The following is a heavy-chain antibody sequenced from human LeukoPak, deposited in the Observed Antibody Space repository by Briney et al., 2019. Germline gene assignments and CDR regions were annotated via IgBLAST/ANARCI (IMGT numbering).Heavy chain of an antibody. V-gene: IGHV1-2*02. CDR3: ARDSGGGYYYDSSGYYAEYFQH. D-gene: IGHD3-22*01. CDR2: INPNSGGT. Sequence: ASVKVSCKASGYTLTGYYMHWVRQAPGQGLEWMGWINPNSGGTNYAQKFQGRVTMTRDTSISTAYMELSRLRSDDTAVYYCARDSGGGYYYDSSGYYAEYFQHWGQGTLVTVSS. CDR1: GYTLTGYY. J-gene: IGHJ1*01.